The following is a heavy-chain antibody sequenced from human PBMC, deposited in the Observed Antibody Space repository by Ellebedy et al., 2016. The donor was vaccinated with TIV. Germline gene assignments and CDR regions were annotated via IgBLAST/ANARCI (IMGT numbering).Heavy chain of an antibody. CDR3: ARETFNDVDLDLWGLFDI. CDR2: IFIDGTT. V-gene: IGHV3-66*01. Sequence: GGSLRLSCAASELTVSGNYMSWVRQAPGKGLEWISVIFIDGTTHYADSVKGRFTISRDTSKNSLYIQMDSLRPEDMAVYYCARETFNDVDLDLWGLFDIWGQGTMVTVSS. D-gene: IGHD1-1*01. J-gene: IGHJ3*02. CDR1: ELTVSGNY.